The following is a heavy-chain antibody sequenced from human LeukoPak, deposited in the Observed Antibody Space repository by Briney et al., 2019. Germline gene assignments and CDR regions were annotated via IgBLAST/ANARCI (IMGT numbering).Heavy chain of an antibody. J-gene: IGHJ4*02. CDR3: ATHRTTVITGLVY. CDR2: LDPADGET. D-gene: IGHD4-17*01. CDR1: GYTLTDLS. Sequence: ASVKVSCKVSGYTLTDLSTHRVRQAPGKGLEWMGGLDPADGETIYAQKFQGRVTMTEDTSTDTAYMELNSLRSEDTAVYYCATHRTTVITGLVYWGQGTLVSVSS. V-gene: IGHV1-24*01.